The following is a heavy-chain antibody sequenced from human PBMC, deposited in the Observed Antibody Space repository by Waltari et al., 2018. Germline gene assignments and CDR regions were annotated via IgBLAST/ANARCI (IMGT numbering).Heavy chain of an antibody. D-gene: IGHD2-21*02. Sequence: QVQLQESGPGLVKPSETLSLTCTVSGGSISSHYWSWIRQPPGKGLVWLGYIYYSGSTNDNPSLKSRVIISVDTSKNQFSLKLSSVTAADTAVYYCARDKIAYCGGDCFPPYYYYYGMDVWGQGTTVTVSS. CDR2: IYYSGST. CDR3: ARDKIAYCGGDCFPPYYYYYGMDV. J-gene: IGHJ6*02. V-gene: IGHV4-59*11. CDR1: GGSISSHY.